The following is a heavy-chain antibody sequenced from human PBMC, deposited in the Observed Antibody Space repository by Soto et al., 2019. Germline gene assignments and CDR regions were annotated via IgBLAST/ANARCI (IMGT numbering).Heavy chain of an antibody. CDR2: IYYSGTT. D-gene: IGHD5-18*01. J-gene: IGHJ4*02. V-gene: IGHV4-28*01. Sequence: PSETLSLTCAVSGYSISSSNWWGWIRQPPGKGLEWIGYIYYSGTTYYNPSLKSRVTISVDTSKNQFSLKLSSVTAADTAVYYCARRGYSYGLPPYFDYWGQGTLVTVSS. CDR1: GYSISSSNW. CDR3: ARRGYSYGLPPYFDY.